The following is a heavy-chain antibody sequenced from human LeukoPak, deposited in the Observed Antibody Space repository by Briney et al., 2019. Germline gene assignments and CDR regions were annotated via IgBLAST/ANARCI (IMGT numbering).Heavy chain of an antibody. Sequence: PSETLSLTCAVYGGSFSGYYWSWIRQPPGKGLEWIGEINHSGSTNYNPSLKSRVTISVDTSKNQFSLKLSSVTAADTAVYYCARLGGSSGYYYVDYWGQGTLVTVSS. D-gene: IGHD3-22*01. CDR1: GGSFSGYY. V-gene: IGHV4-34*01. CDR2: INHSGST. CDR3: ARLGGSSGYYYVDY. J-gene: IGHJ4*02.